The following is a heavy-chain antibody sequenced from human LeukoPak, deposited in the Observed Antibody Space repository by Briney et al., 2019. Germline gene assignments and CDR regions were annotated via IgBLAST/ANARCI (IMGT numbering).Heavy chain of an antibody. J-gene: IGHJ4*02. CDR1: GGSITSGDYY. CDR2: IYYSGST. CDR3: ARASPYYDFWSGYFDY. D-gene: IGHD3-3*01. Sequence: KPSETLSLTCVVSGGSITSGDYYWTWIRQHPGKGLEWIGYIYYSGSTNYNPSLKSRVTISVDTSKNQFSLKLSSVTAADTAVYYCARASPYYDFWSGYFDYWGQGTLVTVSS. V-gene: IGHV4-61*08.